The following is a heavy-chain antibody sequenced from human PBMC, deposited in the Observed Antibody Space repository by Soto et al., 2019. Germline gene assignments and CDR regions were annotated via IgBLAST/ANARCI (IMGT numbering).Heavy chain of an antibody. D-gene: IGHD5-12*01. CDR1: GGSISSYY. CDR2: IYYSGST. Sequence: SETLSLTCTVSGGSISSYYWSWIRQPPGKGLEWIGYIYYSGSTNYNPSLKSRVTISVDTSKNQFSLKLSSVTAADTAVYYCARGGQRRWLQLDYWGQGTLVTVSS. J-gene: IGHJ4*02. CDR3: ARGGQRRWLQLDY. V-gene: IGHV4-59*01.